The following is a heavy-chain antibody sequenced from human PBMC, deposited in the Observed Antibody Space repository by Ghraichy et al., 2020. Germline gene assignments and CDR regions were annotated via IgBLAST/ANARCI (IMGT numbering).Heavy chain of an antibody. CDR2: IYYSGST. D-gene: IGHD3-10*02. CDR1: GGSISSYY. Sequence: SETLSLTCTVSGGSISSYYWSWIRQPPGKGLEWIGYIYYSGSTNYNPSLKSRVTISVDTSKNQFSLKLSSVTAADTAVYYCARVFGELALLYYWGQGTLVTVSS. J-gene: IGHJ4*02. CDR3: ARVFGELALLYY. V-gene: IGHV4-59*01.